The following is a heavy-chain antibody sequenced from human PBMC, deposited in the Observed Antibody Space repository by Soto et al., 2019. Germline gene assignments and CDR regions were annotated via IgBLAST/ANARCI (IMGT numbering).Heavy chain of an antibody. D-gene: IGHD4-17*01. CDR2: ISPDNGNT. CDR3: ARFDEYGDYLADY. J-gene: IGHJ4*02. V-gene: IGHV1-18*01. Sequence: ASVKVSCKASGYTFTSYGISWVRQAPGQGLEWMGWISPDNGNTNYAQKLQVRVTMTTDTSTSTAYMELRGLRSDDTAVYYCARFDEYGDYLADYWGQGTLVTVSS. CDR1: GYTFTSYG.